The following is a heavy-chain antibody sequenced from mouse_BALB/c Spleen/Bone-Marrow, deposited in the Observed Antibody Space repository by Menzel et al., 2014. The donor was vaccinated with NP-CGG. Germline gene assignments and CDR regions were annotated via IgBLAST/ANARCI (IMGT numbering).Heavy chain of an antibody. V-gene: IGHV7-3*02. Sequence: EVKLMESGGGLGQPGGSLRLSCATSGFTFTDYYMSWVRQPPGKALEWLGFIRNKANGYTTEYSASVKGRFTISRDNSQSILYLQMNTLRAEDSATYYCARDTVITTHWYFDVWGAGTTVTVPS. D-gene: IGHD2-4*01. J-gene: IGHJ1*01. CDR3: ARDTVITTHWYFDV. CDR2: IRNKANGYTT. CDR1: GFTFTDYY.